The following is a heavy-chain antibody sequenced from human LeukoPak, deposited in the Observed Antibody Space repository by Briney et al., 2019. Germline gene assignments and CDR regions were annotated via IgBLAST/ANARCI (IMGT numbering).Heavy chain of an antibody. CDR2: STYGGST. CDR3: GRVIWQTGDSYPWGGDFFDY. CDR1: GDSISSTSYS. J-gene: IGHJ4*02. D-gene: IGHD7-27*01. Sequence: SETLSLTCAVSGDSISSTSYSWGWIRQPPGKGLEWVGSSTYGGSTYYNPSLKSRLTMSMDTSKNQFSLTLTSVTAADTAIYYCGRVIWQTGDSYPWGGDFFDYWGQGTLVTVIS. V-gene: IGHV4-39*07.